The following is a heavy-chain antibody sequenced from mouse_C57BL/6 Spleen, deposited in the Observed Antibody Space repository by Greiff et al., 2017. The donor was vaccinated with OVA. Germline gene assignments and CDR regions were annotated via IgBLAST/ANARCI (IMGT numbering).Heavy chain of an antibody. CDR2: IDPSDSYT. CDR1: GYTFTSYW. J-gene: IGHJ2*01. Sequence: QVQLQQPGAELVKPGASVKLSCKASGYTFTSYWMQWVKQRPGQGLEWIGEIDPSDSYTNYNQKFQGKATLTVDTSSSTAYMQLSSLTSEDSAVYYCARPHYYVSSRYYFDYWGQGTTLTVSS. D-gene: IGHD1-1*01. V-gene: IGHV1-50*01. CDR3: ARPHYYVSSRYYFDY.